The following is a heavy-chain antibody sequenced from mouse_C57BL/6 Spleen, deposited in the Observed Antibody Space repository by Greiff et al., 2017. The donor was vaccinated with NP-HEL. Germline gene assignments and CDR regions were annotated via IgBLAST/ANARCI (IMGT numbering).Heavy chain of an antibody. D-gene: IGHD2-3*01. V-gene: IGHV1-80*01. J-gene: IGHJ2*01. CDR1: GYAFSSYW. CDR2: IYPGDGNT. CDR3: ARGYYSYYFDY. Sequence: VKLMESGAELVKPGASVKISCKASGYAFSSYWMNWVKQRPGKGLEWIGQIYPGDGNTNYNGKFKGKATLTADKSSSTAYMQLSSLTSEDSAVYFCARGYYSYYFDYWGQGTTLTVAS.